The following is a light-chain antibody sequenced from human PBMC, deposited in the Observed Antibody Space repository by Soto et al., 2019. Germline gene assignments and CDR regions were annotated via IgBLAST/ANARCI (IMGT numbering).Light chain of an antibody. V-gene: IGKV1-5*01. Sequence: DIQMTQSPSTLSASVGDRVTITCRANQSISSWLAWYQQKPGKAPKLLISEVSSLQSGVPSRFSGSGSGAEFTLTISSLQPDDLSSSYCQQYNSSPLTVGGGTKVEIK. CDR2: EVS. CDR3: QQYNSSPLT. CDR1: QSISSW. J-gene: IGKJ4*01.